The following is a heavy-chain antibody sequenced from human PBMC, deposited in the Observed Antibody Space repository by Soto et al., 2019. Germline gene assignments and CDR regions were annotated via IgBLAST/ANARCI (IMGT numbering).Heavy chain of an antibody. J-gene: IGHJ4*02. V-gene: IGHV1-69*01. CDR3: AKDVGFQQHLFVFDL. CDR2: IIPMFRSS. Sequence: QVQLVQSGAEAKKPGSSVKVSCKASGGTFTDYAFSWVRQAPGQGLEWMGGIIPMFRSSNFAQKFQDRLTIFADALAGTAYMELSSLRSDDTAIYYCAKDVGFQQHLFVFDLWGQGTLVTVSS. CDR1: GGTFTDYA. D-gene: IGHD3-10*02.